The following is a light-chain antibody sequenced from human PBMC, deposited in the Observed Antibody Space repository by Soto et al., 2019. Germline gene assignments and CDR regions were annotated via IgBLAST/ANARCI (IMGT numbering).Light chain of an antibody. CDR3: QQRSNWPRT. Sequence: EIVLTQSPGTLSLSPGEIATLSCRASQSVSNNYLAWYQQKPGQAPRILIYDESNRATGIPDRLSGSGSGTDLNLTISRLEPEDFAVYYCQQRSNWPRTFGPGTKVDI. J-gene: IGKJ1*01. V-gene: IGKV3D-20*02. CDR1: QSVSNNY. CDR2: DES.